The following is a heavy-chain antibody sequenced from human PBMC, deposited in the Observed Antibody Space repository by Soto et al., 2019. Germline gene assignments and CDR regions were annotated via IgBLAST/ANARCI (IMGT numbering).Heavy chain of an antibody. CDR2: IYKTGST. V-gene: IGHV4-59*01. J-gene: IGHJ4*02. D-gene: IGHD2-15*01. CDR1: GDSISSYY. Sequence: SETLSLTCTVSGDSISSYYWSWLRQPPGKGLEWIGYIYKTGSTNYNPSLESRVSISLDTSNNRFSLKMNSVTATDTAVYYCATEENRRGAVVFEYWGQGSLVTVSS. CDR3: ATEENRRGAVVFEY.